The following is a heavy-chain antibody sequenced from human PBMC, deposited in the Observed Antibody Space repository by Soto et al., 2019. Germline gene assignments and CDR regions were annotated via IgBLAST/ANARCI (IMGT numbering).Heavy chain of an antibody. Sequence: RRLSCAASGFTFSSYAMNWVRQAPGKGLEWVAAISGSGGSTYYADSVKGRFTISRDSSKNTLYLQMNSLRGEDTAVFYCAKGGIITGTATDYWGQGSLVTVSS. CDR2: ISGSGGST. V-gene: IGHV3-23*01. D-gene: IGHD1-20*01. J-gene: IGHJ4*02. CDR3: AKGGIITGTATDY. CDR1: GFTFSSYA.